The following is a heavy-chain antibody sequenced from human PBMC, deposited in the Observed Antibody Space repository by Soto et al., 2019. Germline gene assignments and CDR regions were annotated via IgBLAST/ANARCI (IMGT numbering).Heavy chain of an antibody. J-gene: IGHJ4*02. D-gene: IGHD1-1*01. CDR2: MNPNSGNT. Sequence: ASVKVSCKASGYTFTSYDINWVRQATGQGFEYLGWMNPNSGNTDSVKGRFTVSRDTSKNTLYLQMSNLRADDTAVYYCVRGDNWSDEASEYWGQGTLVTVSS. CDR1: GYTFTSYD. CDR3: VRGDNWSDEASEY. V-gene: IGHV1-8*01.